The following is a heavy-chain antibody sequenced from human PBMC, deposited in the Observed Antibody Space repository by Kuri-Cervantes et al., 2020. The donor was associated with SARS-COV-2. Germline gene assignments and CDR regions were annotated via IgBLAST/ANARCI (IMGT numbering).Heavy chain of an antibody. CDR2: IKQDGSEK. V-gene: IGHV3-7*03. D-gene: IGHD2-2*02. J-gene: IGHJ4*02. CDR1: GFTFSSYW. Sequence: GESLKISCAASGFTFSSYWMSWVRQAPGKGLEWVANIKQDGSEKYYVDSVKGRFTTSRDNAKNPLYLQMNSLRAEDTAVYYCAKDGDIVVVPATISGGFDSWGQGTLVTVSS. CDR3: AKDGDIVVVPATISGGFDS.